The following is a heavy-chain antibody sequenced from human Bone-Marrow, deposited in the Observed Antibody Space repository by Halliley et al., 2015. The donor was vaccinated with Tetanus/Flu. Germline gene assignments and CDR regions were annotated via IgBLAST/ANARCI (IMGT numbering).Heavy chain of an antibody. CDR3: ARDDRYCSTTSCYYNWFAP. D-gene: IGHD2-2*01. Sequence: SLRLSCAASGSTFSDYYMSWIRQAPGKGLEWVSYISSSRNTIYYADSVKGRFTISRDNAKNSLYLQMNSLRVEDTAVYYCARDDRYCSTTSCYYNWFAPWGQGTLVTVSS. CDR1: GSTFSDYY. CDR2: ISSSRNTI. V-gene: IGHV3-11*01. J-gene: IGHJ5*02.